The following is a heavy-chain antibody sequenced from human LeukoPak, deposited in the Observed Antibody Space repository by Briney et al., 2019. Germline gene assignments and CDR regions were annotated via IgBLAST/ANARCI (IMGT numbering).Heavy chain of an antibody. Sequence: SQTLSLTCPVSGGSISSGSYYWSWIRQPAGKGLEWIGRIYTSGSTNYNPSLKRRVTISVDTSKNQFSLKLSSVTAADTAVYYCPRSIVVVPAASLGDAFDIWGQGTMVTVSS. D-gene: IGHD2-2*01. V-gene: IGHV4-61*02. CDR1: GGSISSGSYY. CDR2: IYTSGST. CDR3: PRSIVVVPAASLGDAFDI. J-gene: IGHJ3*02.